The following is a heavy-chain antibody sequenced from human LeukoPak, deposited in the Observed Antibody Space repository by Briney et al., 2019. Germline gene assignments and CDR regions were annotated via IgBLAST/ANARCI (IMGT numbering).Heavy chain of an antibody. Sequence: PGGSLRLSCSASGFTFSSYAMHWVRQAPGKGLEWVSSISSSSSYIYYADSVKGRFTISRDNAKNSLYLQMNSLRAEDTAVYYCARDLVVTSSFDYWGQGTLVTVSS. V-gene: IGHV3-21*01. J-gene: IGHJ4*02. D-gene: IGHD4-23*01. CDR1: GFTFSSYA. CDR3: ARDLVVTSSFDY. CDR2: ISSSSSYI.